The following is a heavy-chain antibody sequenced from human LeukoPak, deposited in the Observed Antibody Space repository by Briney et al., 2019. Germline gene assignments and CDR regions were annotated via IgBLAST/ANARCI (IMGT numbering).Heavy chain of an antibody. CDR1: GFTFSSYG. V-gene: IGHV3-30*19. D-gene: IGHD2-2*01. Sequence: GGSLRLSCAASGFTFSSYGMHWVRQAPGKGLEWVAVISYDGSNKYYADSVKGRFTISRDNSKNTLYLQMNSLRAEDTAVYYCARPRLRVVEGAFDIWGQGTMVTVSS. CDR3: ARPRLRVVEGAFDI. J-gene: IGHJ3*02. CDR2: ISYDGSNK.